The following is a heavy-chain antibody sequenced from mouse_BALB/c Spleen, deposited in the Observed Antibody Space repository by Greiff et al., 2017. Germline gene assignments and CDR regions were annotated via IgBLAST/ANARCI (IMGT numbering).Heavy chain of an antibody. CDR3: ARGTTLEAMDY. V-gene: IGHV3-2*02. CDR2: ISYSGST. D-gene: IGHD1-1*01. J-gene: IGHJ4*01. Sequence: EVKLQESGPGLVKPSQSLSLTCTVTGYSITSDYAWNWIRQFPGNKLEWMGYISYSGSTSYNPSLKSRISITRDTSKNQFFLQLNSVTTEDTATYYCARGTTLEAMDYWGQGTSVTVSS. CDR1: GYSITSDYA.